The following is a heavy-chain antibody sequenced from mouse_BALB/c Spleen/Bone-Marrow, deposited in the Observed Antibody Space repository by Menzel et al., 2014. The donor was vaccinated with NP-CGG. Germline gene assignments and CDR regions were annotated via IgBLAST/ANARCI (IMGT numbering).Heavy chain of an antibody. CDR1: GYAFTNYL. Sequence: QVHLQQPGAELVRPGTSVKVSCKASGYAFTNYLIEWVKQRPGQGLEWIGVINPGSGGTNYNEKFKGKATLTADKSSSTAYMQLSSLTSDDSAVYFCARWDCAMGYWGQGTSVTVSS. V-gene: IGHV1-54*01. J-gene: IGHJ4*01. CDR2: INPGSGGT. CDR3: ARWDCAMGY.